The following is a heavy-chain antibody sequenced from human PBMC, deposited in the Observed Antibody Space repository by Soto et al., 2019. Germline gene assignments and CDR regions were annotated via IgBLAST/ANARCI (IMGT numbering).Heavy chain of an antibody. CDR2: ISYDGSNK. Sequence: PGGSLRLSCAASGFTFSSYAMHWVRQAPGKGLEWVAVISYDGSNKYYADSVKGRFTISRDNSENTLYLQMNSLRAEDTAVYYCARAYYYDSSGYLYYFDYWGQGTLVTVSS. D-gene: IGHD3-22*01. J-gene: IGHJ4*02. V-gene: IGHV3-30-3*01. CDR3: ARAYYYDSSGYLYYFDY. CDR1: GFTFSSYA.